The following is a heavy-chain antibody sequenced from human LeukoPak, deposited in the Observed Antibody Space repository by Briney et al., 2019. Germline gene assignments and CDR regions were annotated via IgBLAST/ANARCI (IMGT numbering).Heavy chain of an antibody. J-gene: IGHJ4*02. CDR3: ARDYLYGDYVDY. CDR1: GFSFSSYS. V-gene: IGHV3-21*01. CDR2: ISSSSSYI. D-gene: IGHD4-17*01. Sequence: GALRLSCAASGFSFSSYSMNWVRQAPGKGLEWVSSISSSSSYIYYADSVKGRFTISRDNAKNSVYLQMNSLRAEDTAVYYCARDYLYGDYVDYWGQGTLVTVSS.